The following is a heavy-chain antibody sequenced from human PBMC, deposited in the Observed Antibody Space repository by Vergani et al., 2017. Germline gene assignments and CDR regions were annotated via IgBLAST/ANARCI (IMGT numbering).Heavy chain of an antibody. V-gene: IGHV4-61*05. J-gene: IGHJ4*02. D-gene: IGHD3-22*01. CDR3: ARMGGYDEGDAFRIGYFDS. CDR1: GGSITSSSYY. Sequence: QLHLQESGPGLVKPSETLSLTCTVSGGSITSSSYYWGWIRQPPGKELEWIGYMYHSGSTNYNPSLETRVTISGDTSKNQFSLKLNSVTAADTAVYYCARMGGYDEGDAFRIGYFDSWGPGILVTVSS. CDR2: MYHSGST.